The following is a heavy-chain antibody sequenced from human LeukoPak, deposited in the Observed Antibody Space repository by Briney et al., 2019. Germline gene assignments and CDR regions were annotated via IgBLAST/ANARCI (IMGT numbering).Heavy chain of an antibody. J-gene: IGHJ4*02. V-gene: IGHV1-69*04. CDR1: GGTFSSYA. D-gene: IGHD5-24*01. Sequence: GASVKVSCKASGGTFSSYAISWVRQAPGQGLEWMGRIIPILGIANYAQKFQGRVTITADKSTSTAYMELSSLRSEDTAVYYCARDLEMATMDDYWGQGTLVTVSS. CDR3: ARDLEMATMDDY. CDR2: IIPILGIA.